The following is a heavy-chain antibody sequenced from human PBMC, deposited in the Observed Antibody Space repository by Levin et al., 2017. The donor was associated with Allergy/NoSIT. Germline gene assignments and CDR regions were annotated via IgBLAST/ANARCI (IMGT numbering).Heavy chain of an antibody. V-gene: IGHV4-34*01. CDR2: INHSGST. CDR3: AREVAAAGSRWGYYYYYYMDV. J-gene: IGHJ6*03. D-gene: IGHD6-13*01. Sequence: PSETLSLTCAVYGGSFSGYYWSWIRQPPGKGLEWIGEINHSGSTNYNPSLKSRVTISVDTSKNQFSLKLSSVTAADTAVYYCAREVAAAGSRWGYYYYYYMDVWGKGTTVTVSS. CDR1: GGSFSGYY.